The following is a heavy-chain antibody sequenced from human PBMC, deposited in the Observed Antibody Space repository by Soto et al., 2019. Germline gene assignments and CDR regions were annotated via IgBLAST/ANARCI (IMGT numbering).Heavy chain of an antibody. D-gene: IGHD1-1*01. V-gene: IGHV4-30-2*01. Sequence: SETLSLTCAVSGGSISSGGYSWSWIRQPPGKGLEWIGYMYHSGSTYYNPSLKSRVTISIDRSKNQFSLKLSSVTAADTAVYYCATKLIYYFDYWGQGTLVTVSS. CDR2: MYHSGST. CDR3: ATKLIYYFDY. J-gene: IGHJ4*02. CDR1: GGSISSGGYS.